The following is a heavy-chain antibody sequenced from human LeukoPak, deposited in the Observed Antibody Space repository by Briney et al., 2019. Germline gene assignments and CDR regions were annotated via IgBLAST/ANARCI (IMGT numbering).Heavy chain of an antibody. CDR1: GYTFIDYY. D-gene: IGHD3-22*01. CDR2: INPNSGDT. J-gene: IGHJ6*03. Sequence: ASVKVTCKASGYTFIDYYLHWLRQAPGQGLEWMGWINPNSGDTKYTQKFQGRVTMTRDTSISTVYMELSRLRSDDAAVYCCARVLRYYYDSSTFSDYYYYMDVWGKGTTVTISS. V-gene: IGHV1-2*02. CDR3: ARVLRYYYDSSTFSDYYYYMDV.